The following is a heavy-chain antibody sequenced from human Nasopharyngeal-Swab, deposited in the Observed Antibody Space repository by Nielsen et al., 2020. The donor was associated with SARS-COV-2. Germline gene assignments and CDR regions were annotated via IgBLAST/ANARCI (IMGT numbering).Heavy chain of an antibody. D-gene: IGHD3-22*01. CDR2: IYSGGST. J-gene: IGHJ4*02. V-gene: IGHV3-53*01. CDR1: GFTVSNNY. CDR3: ASHYYDSSGYYRPRDY. Sequence: GESLKISCAASGFTVSNNYMSWVRQAPGKGLEWVSVIYSGGSTYYADSVEGRFTISRDNSKNTLYLQMNSLRAEDTAVYYCASHYYDSSGYYRPRDYWGQGTLVTVSS.